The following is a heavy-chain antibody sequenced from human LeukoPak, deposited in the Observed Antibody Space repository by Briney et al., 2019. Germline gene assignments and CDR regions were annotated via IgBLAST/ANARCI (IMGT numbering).Heavy chain of an antibody. J-gene: IGHJ4*02. CDR1: GASTSSRY. Sequence: PSETLSLTCIVSGASTSSRYWSWLRQPPGRALEWIGYIYNGGNTKYNPSLTSRVTISVDTSKNQFSLKLTSLTAADTAIYYCAQTTGWPGSDFWGPGALVTVSS. D-gene: IGHD6-19*01. CDR2: IYNGGNT. V-gene: IGHV4-59*08. CDR3: AQTTGWPGSDF.